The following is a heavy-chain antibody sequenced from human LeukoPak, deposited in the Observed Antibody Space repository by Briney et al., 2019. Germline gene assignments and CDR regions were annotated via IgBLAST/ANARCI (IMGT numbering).Heavy chain of an antibody. CDR3: ARVAGEMAIYFDY. CDR1: GGSISSYY. CDR2: IYYSGST. Sequence: SETLSLTCTVSGGSISSYYWSWMRQPPGKGLEWIGYIYYSGSTNYNPSLKSRVTISVDTSKNQFSLKLSSVTAADTVVYYCARVAGEMAIYFDYWGKGNLVTVSS. D-gene: IGHD5-24*01. V-gene: IGHV4-59*13. J-gene: IGHJ4*02.